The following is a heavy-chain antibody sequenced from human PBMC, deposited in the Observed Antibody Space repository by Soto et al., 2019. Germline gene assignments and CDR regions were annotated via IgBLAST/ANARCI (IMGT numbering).Heavy chain of an antibody. J-gene: IGHJ4*02. D-gene: IGHD4-17*01. CDR3: TTMVNYGVNLPFDY. CDR1: GFIFTDAW. Sequence: EVQLVESGGGLVKPGGSLTLSCAASGFIFTDAWMNWVRQAPGKGLEWVGHVKGKTDGGTTAYAAPVKGRFTISRDDAKTTLYLQMNSLKTEDTGVYYCTTMVNYGVNLPFDYWGQGTLVTVSS. V-gene: IGHV3-15*07. CDR2: VKGKTDGGTT.